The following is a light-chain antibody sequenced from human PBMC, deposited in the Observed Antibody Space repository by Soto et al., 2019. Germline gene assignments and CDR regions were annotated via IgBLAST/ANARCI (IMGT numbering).Light chain of an antibody. Sequence: EIVMTQSPATLSVSPGXRXTLXXXASQSVSXXLAWYQQKPGQAPRLLIYGASTRATGIPARFSGSGSGTDFTLTISSLQSEXXXVYXCXHXXNWPPWTFGQGTRVEIK. V-gene: IGKV3-15*01. CDR1: QSVSXX. CDR2: GAS. CDR3: XHXXNWPPWT. J-gene: IGKJ1*01.